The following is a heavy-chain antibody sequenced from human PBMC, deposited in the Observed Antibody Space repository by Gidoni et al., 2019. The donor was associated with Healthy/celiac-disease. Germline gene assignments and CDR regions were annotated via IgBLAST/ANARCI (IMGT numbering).Heavy chain of an antibody. CDR2: IYTSGST. D-gene: IGHD6-13*01. Sequence: QVQLQESGPGLVKPSQTLSLTCTVSGGSISSGSYYWSWIRQPAGTGLEWIGRIYTSGSTNYNPSLKSRVTISVDTSKNQFSLKLSSVTAADTAVYYCASSPYSSSWYRDRYNWFDPWGQGTLVTVSS. J-gene: IGHJ5*02. V-gene: IGHV4-61*02. CDR1: GGSISSGSYY. CDR3: ASSPYSSSWYRDRYNWFDP.